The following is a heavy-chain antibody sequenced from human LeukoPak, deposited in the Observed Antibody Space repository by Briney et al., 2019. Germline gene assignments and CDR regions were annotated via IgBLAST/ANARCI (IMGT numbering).Heavy chain of an antibody. CDR2: ISSSGSTI. J-gene: IGHJ4*02. V-gene: IGHV3-11*04. Sequence: GGSLRLSCAASGFTFSDYYMSWIRQAPGKGLEWVSYISSSGSTIYYADSVKGRFTISRDNAKTSLYLQMNSLRAEDTAVYYCARVYCGGDCYSAPLDYWGQGTLVTVSS. CDR1: GFTFSDYY. D-gene: IGHD2-21*01. CDR3: ARVYCGGDCYSAPLDY.